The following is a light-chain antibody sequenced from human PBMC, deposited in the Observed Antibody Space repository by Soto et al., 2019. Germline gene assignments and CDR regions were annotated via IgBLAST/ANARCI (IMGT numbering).Light chain of an antibody. CDR1: QGIGTE. CDR3: LQDSSYPRT. CDR2: GTS. V-gene: IGKV1-6*01. J-gene: IGKJ1*01. Sequence: AIQMTQSPSSLSASVGDRVTITCRASQGIGTELGWYQQRPGKAPRLLIYGTSTLQYGVPSRFSGSGSDTDFTLIISILQPEDFATYYCLQDSSYPRTFAQGTKVEIK.